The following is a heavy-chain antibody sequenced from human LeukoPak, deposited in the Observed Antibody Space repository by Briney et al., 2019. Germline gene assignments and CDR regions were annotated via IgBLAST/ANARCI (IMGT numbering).Heavy chain of an antibody. D-gene: IGHD3-9*01. CDR1: GGSFSGYY. J-gene: IGHJ4*02. Sequence: SETLSLTCAVYGGSFSGYYWSWIRQPPGKGLEWIGEINHSGSTNYNPSLKSRVTISVDTSKNQFSLKLSSVTAADTAVYYCASGILRSMADYWGQGTLVTVSS. CDR3: ASGILRSMADY. V-gene: IGHV4-34*01. CDR2: INHSGST.